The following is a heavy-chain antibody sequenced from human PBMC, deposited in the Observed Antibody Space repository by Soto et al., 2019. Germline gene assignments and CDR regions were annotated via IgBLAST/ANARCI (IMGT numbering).Heavy chain of an antibody. J-gene: IGHJ4*02. D-gene: IGHD6-19*01. CDR3: ARVSWAGPQWFDY. V-gene: IGHV1-8*01. Sequence: GASVKVSCKASGYTFTSYDINWVRQATGQGLGWMGWMNPNSGNTGYAQKFQGRVTMTRNTSISTAYMELSSLRSEDTAVYYCARVSWAGPQWFDYWGQGTLVTVSS. CDR1: GYTFTSYD. CDR2: MNPNSGNT.